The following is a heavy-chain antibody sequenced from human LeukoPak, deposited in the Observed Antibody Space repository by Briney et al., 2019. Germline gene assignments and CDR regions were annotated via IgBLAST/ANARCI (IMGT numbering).Heavy chain of an antibody. D-gene: IGHD3-22*01. Sequence: PGGSLRLSCAASGFTFSSYAMSWVRQAPGKGLEWVSAISGSGGSTYYADSVKGRFTISRDNSKNTLYLQMNSLRAEDTAVYYCATDPGKRNYYDSSDWGQGTLVTVSS. V-gene: IGHV3-23*01. J-gene: IGHJ4*02. CDR1: GFTFSSYA. CDR2: ISGSGGST. CDR3: ATDPGKRNYYDSSD.